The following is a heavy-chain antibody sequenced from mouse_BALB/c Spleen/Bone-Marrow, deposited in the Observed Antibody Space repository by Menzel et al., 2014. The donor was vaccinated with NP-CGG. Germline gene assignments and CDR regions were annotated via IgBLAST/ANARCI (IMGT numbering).Heavy chain of an antibody. CDR1: GYTFTDYW. CDR2: IDTSDSYT. Sequence: QVQLQQSGAELVMPGASVKMSCKASGYTFTDYWMHWVKRRPGQGLEWIGAIDTSDSYTSYNQKFKGKATLTVDESSSTAYMQRSSLTSEDSAVYYCARGDWDDAYWGQGTLVTVSA. J-gene: IGHJ3*01. V-gene: IGHV1-69*01. CDR3: ARGDWDDAY. D-gene: IGHD4-1*01.